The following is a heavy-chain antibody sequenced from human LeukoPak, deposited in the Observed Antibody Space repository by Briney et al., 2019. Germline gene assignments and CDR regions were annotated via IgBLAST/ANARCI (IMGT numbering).Heavy chain of an antibody. D-gene: IGHD6-13*01. J-gene: IGHJ4*02. CDR2: INGDGSST. CDR3: ARRSSYYYFDY. Sequence: GGSLRLSCAASGFTFSSYWMHWVRQAPGKGLVGVSHINGDGSSTNYADSVRGRFTISRDNAKNTLYLQMNSLRAEDTAVYYCARRSSYYYFDYWGQGTLVTVSS. V-gene: IGHV3-74*01. CDR1: GFTFSSYW.